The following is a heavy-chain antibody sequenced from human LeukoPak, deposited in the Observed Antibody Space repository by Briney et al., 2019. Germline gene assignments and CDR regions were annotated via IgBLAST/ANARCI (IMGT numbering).Heavy chain of an antibody. CDR1: GGSISSGSYY. Sequence: PSETLSLTCTVSGGSISSGSYYWSWIRQPAGEGLEWIGRIYTSGSTNYNPSLKSRVTISVDTSKNQFSLKLSSMTAADTAVYYCARDRDRDGYNLAYWGQGTLVTVSS. CDR2: IYTSGST. J-gene: IGHJ4*02. D-gene: IGHD5-24*01. CDR3: ARDRDRDGYNLAY. V-gene: IGHV4-61*02.